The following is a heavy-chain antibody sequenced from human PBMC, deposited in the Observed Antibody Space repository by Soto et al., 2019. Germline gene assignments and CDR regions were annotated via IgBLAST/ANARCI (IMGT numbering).Heavy chain of an antibody. Sequence: EASVKVSCKVSGYTLTELSMHWVRQAPGKGLEWMGGFDPEDGETIYAQKFQGRVTMTEDTSTDTAYMELSSLRSEDTAVYYCGILPYGSGSVWGQGTLVTVSS. D-gene: IGHD3-10*01. CDR3: GILPYGSGSV. CDR1: GYTLTELS. V-gene: IGHV1-24*01. CDR2: FDPEDGET. J-gene: IGHJ4*02.